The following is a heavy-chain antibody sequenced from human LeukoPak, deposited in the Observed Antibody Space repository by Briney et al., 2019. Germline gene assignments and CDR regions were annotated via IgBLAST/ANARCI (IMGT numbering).Heavy chain of an antibody. V-gene: IGHV3-11*01. D-gene: IGHD1-26*01. Sequence: PGGSLRLSCAASGFTFSDYCMSWIRQAPGKGLEWVSYIRSSGSPVYYADSVKGRFTISRDNARNSLYLQMNSLRAEDTAVYYCAKDRGGPSGSYRPTDAFDIWGQGTMVTVSS. CDR1: GFTFSDYC. CDR3: AKDRGGPSGSYRPTDAFDI. J-gene: IGHJ3*02. CDR2: IRSSGSPV.